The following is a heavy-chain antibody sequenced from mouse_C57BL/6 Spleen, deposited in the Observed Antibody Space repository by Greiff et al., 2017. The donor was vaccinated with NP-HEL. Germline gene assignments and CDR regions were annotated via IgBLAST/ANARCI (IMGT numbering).Heavy chain of an antibody. D-gene: IGHD4-1*01. V-gene: IGHV1-82*01. Sequence: VKLQESGPELVKPGASVKISCKASGYAFSSSWMNWVKQRPGKGLEWIGRIYPGDGDTNYNGKFKGKATLTADKSSSTAYMQLSSLTSEDSAVYFCVNWDLAYWGQGTLVTVSA. CDR1: GYAFSSSW. CDR2: IYPGDGDT. J-gene: IGHJ3*01. CDR3: VNWDLAY.